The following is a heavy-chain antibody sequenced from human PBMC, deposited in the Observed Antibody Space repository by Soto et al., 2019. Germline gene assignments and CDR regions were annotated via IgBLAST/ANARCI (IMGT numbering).Heavy chain of an antibody. V-gene: IGHV3-74*01. J-gene: IGHJ3*01. CDR3: ARGDRGAFDL. CDR2: IHSDGTST. D-gene: IGHD1-26*01. CDR1: GFTFDYYW. Sequence: EVQLVESGGGLVQPGESLRLSCAASGFTFDYYWMHWVRQAPGKGLVWVSRIHSDGTSTTYADSVKGRFAISRDNAKNTLSLQTNSLRAEDTAVYYCARGDRGAFDLWGQGTVVTVSS.